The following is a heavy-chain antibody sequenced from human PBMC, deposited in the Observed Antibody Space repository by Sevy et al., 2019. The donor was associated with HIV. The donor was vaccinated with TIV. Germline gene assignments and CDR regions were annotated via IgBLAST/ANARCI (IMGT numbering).Heavy chain of an antibody. D-gene: IGHD5-18*01. J-gene: IGHJ2*01. Sequence: GGSLRLSCAASGFTSSYFWMSWVRQTPGKGLEWVANINEDGSEKYYVDSVKGRFTISRDNAKNLLYLQMNSLRGEDTAVYYCASTPWIQSDTGYFDLWGRGTLVTVSS. V-gene: IGHV3-7*01. CDR2: INEDGSEK. CDR3: ASTPWIQSDTGYFDL. CDR1: GFTSSYFW.